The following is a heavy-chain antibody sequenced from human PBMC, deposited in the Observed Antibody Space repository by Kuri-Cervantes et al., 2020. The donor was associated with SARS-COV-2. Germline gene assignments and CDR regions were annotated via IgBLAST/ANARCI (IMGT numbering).Heavy chain of an antibody. V-gene: IGHV4-34*01. J-gene: IGHJ4*02. CDR2: INHSGST. CDR1: GGSFSGYY. D-gene: IGHD2-15*01. Sequence: SETLSLTCAVYGGSFSGYYWSWIRQPPGKGLEWIGEINHSGSTNYSPSLKSRVTISVDTSKNQFSLKLSSVTAADTAVYYCARSVCSGGSCRLKGGPYYFDYWGQGTLVTVSS. CDR3: ARSVCSGGSCRLKGGPYYFDY.